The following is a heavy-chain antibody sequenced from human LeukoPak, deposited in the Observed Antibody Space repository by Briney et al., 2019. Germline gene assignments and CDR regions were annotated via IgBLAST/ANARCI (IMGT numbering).Heavy chain of an antibody. CDR1: GFTVITND. CDR3: ARGVEPLAANTLAY. Sequence: GGSLRLSCAASGFTVITNDMTWVRPPPGKGLEWVSVLYSDGNTKYADSVQGRFTISRDNSKNPLYLEMNSLSPDDTAVYYCARGVEPLAANTLAYWGQGTLVTVSS. V-gene: IGHV3-53*01. J-gene: IGHJ4*02. D-gene: IGHD1-14*01. CDR2: LYSDGNT.